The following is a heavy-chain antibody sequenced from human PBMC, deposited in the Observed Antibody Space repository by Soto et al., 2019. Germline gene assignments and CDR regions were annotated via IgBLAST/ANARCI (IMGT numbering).Heavy chain of an antibody. CDR1: GGTFSSYA. D-gene: IGHD4-4*01. Sequence: SVKVSCKASGGTFSSYAISWVRQAPGQGLEWMGGIIPIFGTANYAQKFQGRVTITADESTSTAYMELSSLRSEDTAVYYCARDGGSNYVLNYYYYGMDVWGQGTTVTVSS. CDR3: ARDGGSNYVLNYYYYGMDV. V-gene: IGHV1-69*13. CDR2: IIPIFGTA. J-gene: IGHJ6*02.